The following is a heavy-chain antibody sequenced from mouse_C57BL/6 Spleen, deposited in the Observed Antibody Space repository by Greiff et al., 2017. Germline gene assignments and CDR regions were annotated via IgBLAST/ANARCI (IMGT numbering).Heavy chain of an antibody. CDR3: ARSSGFAY. D-gene: IGHD1-1*01. CDR2: IDPETGGT. Sequence: QVQLQQSGAELVRPGASVTLSCKASGYTFTDYEMHWVKQTPVHGLEWIGAIDPETGGTAYTQKFKGKAILTADKSSSKAYMELRRLTSEDSAVYYCARSSGFAYWGQGTMVTVS. V-gene: IGHV1-15*01. CDR1: GYTFTDYE. J-gene: IGHJ3*01.